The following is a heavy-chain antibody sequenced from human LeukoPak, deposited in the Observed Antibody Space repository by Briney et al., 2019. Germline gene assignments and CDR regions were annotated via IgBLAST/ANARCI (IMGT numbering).Heavy chain of an antibody. CDR2: INHSGST. CDR3: ARGHYDILTGYYPYVWQYYFDY. V-gene: IGHV4-34*01. CDR1: GGSFSGYY. Sequence: PETLSLTRAVYGGSFSGYYWSWLRQPPGKGLEWIGEINHSGSTTYNPSLKSRVTISVDTSKYQFSLKLSSVTAADTAVYYCARGHYDILTGYYPYVWQYYFDYWGRGTLVTVSS. J-gene: IGHJ4*01. D-gene: IGHD3-9*01.